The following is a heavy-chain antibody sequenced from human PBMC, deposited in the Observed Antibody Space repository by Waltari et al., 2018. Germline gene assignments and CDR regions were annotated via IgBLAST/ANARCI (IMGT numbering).Heavy chain of an antibody. V-gene: IGHV1-3*01. CDR1: GYTFTSYA. J-gene: IGHJ4*02. CDR2: INAGNGNT. D-gene: IGHD6-19*01. Sequence: QVQLVQSGAEVKKPGASVKVSCKASGYTFTSYAMHWVRQAPGQRLEWMGWINAGNGNTKYSQKFQGRVTITRDTSASTAYMELSSLRSEDTAVYYCARIGGAYSSGWYFHYWGQGTLVTVSS. CDR3: ARIGGAYSSGWYFHY.